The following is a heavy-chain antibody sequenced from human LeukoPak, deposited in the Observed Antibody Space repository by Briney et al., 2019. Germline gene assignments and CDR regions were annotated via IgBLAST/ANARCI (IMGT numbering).Heavy chain of an antibody. J-gene: IGHJ3*01. Sequence: SETLSLTCTVSGDSISSYYWSWIRQPAGKGLEWIGRIYTSGSTNYNPSLKSRVTISVDKSKNQFSLKLSSVTAADTAVYYCARAKDIMTPFDVLDLWGQGTMVTVSS. CDR1: GDSISSYY. CDR2: IYTSGST. D-gene: IGHD3-9*01. CDR3: ARAKDIMTPFDVLDL. V-gene: IGHV4-4*07.